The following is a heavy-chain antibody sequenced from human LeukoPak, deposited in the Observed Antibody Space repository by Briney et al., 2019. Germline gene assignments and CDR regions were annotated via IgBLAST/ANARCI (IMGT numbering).Heavy chain of an antibody. Sequence: ASVKVSCKASGGTFSSYAISWVRQAPGQGLEWMGGIIPIFGTANYAQKFQGRVTITADKSTSTAYMELSSLRPEDTAVYYCARGSGSGSYLGGMDVWGKGTTVTVSS. D-gene: IGHD3-10*01. CDR2: IIPIFGTA. V-gene: IGHV1-69*06. J-gene: IGHJ6*04. CDR3: ARGSGSGSYLGGMDV. CDR1: GGTFSSYA.